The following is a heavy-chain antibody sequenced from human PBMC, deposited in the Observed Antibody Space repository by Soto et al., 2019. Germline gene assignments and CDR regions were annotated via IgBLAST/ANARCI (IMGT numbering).Heavy chain of an antibody. CDR3: GRDYQYGFDM. J-gene: IGHJ3*02. CDR2: ISSNSDAM. D-gene: IGHD3-16*02. Sequence: EVQLVESGGGFVQPGGSLRLSCAASGFTFNTFPMNWVRLAPGKGLEWLSHISSNSDAMYYADSVKGRFTISRDNARKSLYLQMNSLIVDDTAVYYCGRDYQYGFDMWGQGTMVTVSP. V-gene: IGHV3-48*01. CDR1: GFTFNTFP.